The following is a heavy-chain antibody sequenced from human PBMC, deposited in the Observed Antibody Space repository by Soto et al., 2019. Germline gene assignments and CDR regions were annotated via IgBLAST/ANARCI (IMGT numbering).Heavy chain of an antibody. CDR3: ARVAPSGGYVPRFDP. Sequence: ASVKVSCKAFGYTFTAYNIHWLRQAPGQGLEWMGWINAGNGNTRSSRKFQGRVIITRDTSATTVYLEVDSLRSEDTAIYYCARVAPSGGYVPRFDPWGQGTLVTVSS. J-gene: IGHJ5*02. CDR2: INAGNGNT. V-gene: IGHV1-3*01. D-gene: IGHD3-16*01. CDR1: GYTFTAYN.